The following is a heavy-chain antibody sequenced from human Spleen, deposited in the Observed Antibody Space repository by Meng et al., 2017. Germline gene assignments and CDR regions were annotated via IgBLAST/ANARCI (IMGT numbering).Heavy chain of an antibody. CDR2: ISSSSSYI. V-gene: IGHV3-21*01. CDR3: ARDETMIVVVITSGLGAFDI. Sequence: GESLKISCAASGFTFSSYSMNWVRQAPGKGLEWVSSISSSSSYIYYADSVKGRFTISRDNAKNSLYLQMNSLRAEDTAVYYCARDETMIVVVITSGLGAFDIWGQGTMVTVSS. J-gene: IGHJ3*02. CDR1: GFTFSSYS. D-gene: IGHD3-22*01.